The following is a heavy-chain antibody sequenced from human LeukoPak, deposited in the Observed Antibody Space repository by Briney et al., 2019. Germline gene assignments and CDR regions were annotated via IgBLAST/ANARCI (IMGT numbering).Heavy chain of an antibody. Sequence: GGSLRLSCAASGFTFSGSAIQRVRQSSGKGLPWVCQIDKKDKGYATATAYAASVKGRFTISRDDSINTAYLQMKSLKTEDTALYYCTRDSGTYNWFDPWGQGTLVTVSS. CDR3: TRDSGTYNWFDP. CDR1: GFTFSGSA. V-gene: IGHV3-73*01. J-gene: IGHJ5*02. CDR2: IDKKDKGYATAT. D-gene: IGHD1-26*01.